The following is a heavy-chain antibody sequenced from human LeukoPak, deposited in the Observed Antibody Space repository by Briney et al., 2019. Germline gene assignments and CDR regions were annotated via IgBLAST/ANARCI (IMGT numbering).Heavy chain of an antibody. CDR2: IYTSGST. CDR3: AGFLLEQINVFDI. D-gene: IGHD1/OR15-1a*01. J-gene: IGHJ3*02. CDR1: GASISSVSYY. Sequence: SETLSLTCTVSGASISSVSYYWGWIRQPAGKGLEWIVRIYTSGSTEYHPSLKSRLTVSVDTSKNQFSLKLSSVTAADRAVYYCAGFLLEQINVFDIWGEGTMVTVSS. V-gene: IGHV4-61*02.